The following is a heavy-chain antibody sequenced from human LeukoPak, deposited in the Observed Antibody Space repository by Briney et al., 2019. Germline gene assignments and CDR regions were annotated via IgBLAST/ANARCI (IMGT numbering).Heavy chain of an antibody. CDR1: GGPFSGYY. D-gene: IGHD2-2*01. CDR3: ARAGKYCSSTSCLNKQITSSYYMDV. Sequence: SETLSLTCAVYGGPFSGYYWSWIRQPPGKGLEWIGEINHSGSTNYNPSLKSRVTISVDTSKNQFSLKLSSVTAADTAVYYCARAGKYCSSTSCLNKQITSSYYMDVWGKGTTVTVSS. CDR2: INHSGST. V-gene: IGHV4-34*01. J-gene: IGHJ6*03.